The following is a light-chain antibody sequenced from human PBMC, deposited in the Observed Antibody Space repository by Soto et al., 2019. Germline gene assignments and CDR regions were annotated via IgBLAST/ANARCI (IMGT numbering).Light chain of an antibody. J-gene: IGKJ1*01. CDR2: AAS. Sequence: DIQMTQSPSSLSASVGDRVTITCRASQSISSYLNGYQQKPGKAPKLLIYAASSLQSGVPSRFSGSGSVTDFTLTISSLQPEDFATYYCQQSYSTPRTFGQGTKVEIK. CDR1: QSISSY. V-gene: IGKV1-39*01. CDR3: QQSYSTPRT.